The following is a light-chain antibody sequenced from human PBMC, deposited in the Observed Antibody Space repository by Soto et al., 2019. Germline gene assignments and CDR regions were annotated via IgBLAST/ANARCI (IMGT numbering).Light chain of an antibody. CDR1: SFNIGNNY. Sequence: QSVLTQPPSVSAAPGQKVTISCSGSSFNIGNNYVAWYQQLPGTAPKLLTYDNNKRPSGIPDRFSGSKSGTSATLGITGLQTGDEADYYCGTWDSSLSAGVFGGGTKVTVL. CDR3: GTWDSSLSAGV. CDR2: DNN. V-gene: IGLV1-51*01. J-gene: IGLJ2*01.